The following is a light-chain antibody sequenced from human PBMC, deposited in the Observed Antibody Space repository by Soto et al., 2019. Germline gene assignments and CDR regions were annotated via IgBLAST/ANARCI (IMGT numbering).Light chain of an antibody. CDR1: QGVLARSNNKNY. J-gene: IGKJ2*01. CDR3: QQYYSTVYT. V-gene: IGKV4-1*01. CDR2: WAS. Sequence: DIVMTQSPDSLAVSLGERATINCRSSQGVLARSNNKNYLAWYQQKPGQPPKLLIYWASTRQSGVPDRFSGSGSGTDFTLTISSLQAEDVAVYYCQQYYSTVYTFGQGTKLEI.